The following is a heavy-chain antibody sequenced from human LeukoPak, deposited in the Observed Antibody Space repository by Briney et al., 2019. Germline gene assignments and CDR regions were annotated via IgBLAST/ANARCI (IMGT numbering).Heavy chain of an antibody. CDR2: MNPNSGNT. CDR3: ARADSGSWYYYYYYYMDV. D-gene: IGHD6-13*01. Sequence: ASVKVSCKASGYTFTSYDINWVRQAPGQGLEWMGWMNPNSGNTGYAQKFQGRVTITRNTSISTAYMELSSLRSEDTAVYYCARADSGSWYYYYYYYMDVWGKGTTVTVSS. CDR1: GYTFTSYD. J-gene: IGHJ6*03. V-gene: IGHV1-8*01.